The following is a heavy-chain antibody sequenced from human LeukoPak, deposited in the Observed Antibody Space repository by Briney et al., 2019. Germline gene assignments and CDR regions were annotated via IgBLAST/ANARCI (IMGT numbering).Heavy chain of an antibody. V-gene: IGHV1-69*04. D-gene: IGHD1-1*01. J-gene: IGHJ4*02. CDR3: AREGTTGTTSHFDY. Sequence: GASVTVSFKTSGATFITYAINWVRQAPGQGREWMGRIIPILGIANYAQKFQGRVTITADKSTSTAYMELGSLRSEDTAVYYCAREGTTGTTSHFDYWGQGTLVTVSS. CDR1: GATFITYA. CDR2: IIPILGIA.